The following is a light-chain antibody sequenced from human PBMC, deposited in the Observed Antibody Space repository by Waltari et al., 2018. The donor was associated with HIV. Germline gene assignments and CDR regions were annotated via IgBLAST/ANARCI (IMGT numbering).Light chain of an antibody. Sequence: QSALTQPTSASGSPGQSVTISCTGTSNDVGAYDYVPWYQQHPGRAPKLLIYEGTKRPAGGPGRFYGSKSVNTATLAVSELQAEDDGHYLCTSYVDNFGVLFGGGTNLAVL. CDR3: TSYVDNFGVL. CDR2: EGT. V-gene: IGLV2-8*01. J-gene: IGLJ2*01. CDR1: SNDVGAYDY.